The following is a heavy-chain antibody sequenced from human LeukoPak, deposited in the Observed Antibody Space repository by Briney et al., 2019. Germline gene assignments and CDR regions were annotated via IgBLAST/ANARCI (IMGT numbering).Heavy chain of an antibody. CDR1: GFTFSSYG. CDR3: ARDYPAPDY. V-gene: IGHV3-33*01. CDR2: LWDDASNE. J-gene: IGHJ4*02. Sequence: GGSLRLSCAASGFTFSSYGMHWVRQAPGKGLEWVAVLWDDASNEYYADSVRGRFTISRDNSKNTLYLQMNSLRAEDTAVYYCARDYPAPDYWGQGTLVTVSS.